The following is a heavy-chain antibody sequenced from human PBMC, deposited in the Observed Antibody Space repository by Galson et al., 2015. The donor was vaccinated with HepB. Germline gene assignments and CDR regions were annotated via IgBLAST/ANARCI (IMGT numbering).Heavy chain of an antibody. Sequence: QSGAEVKKPGESLRISCKGSGYSFTSYWISWVRQMPGKGLEWMGRIDPSDSYTNYSPSFQGHVTISADKSISTAYLQWSSLKASDTAMYYCARTAGMATITGLNAFDIWGQGTMVTVSS. D-gene: IGHD5-24*01. J-gene: IGHJ3*02. V-gene: IGHV5-10-1*01. CDR1: GYSFTSYW. CDR3: ARTAGMATITGLNAFDI. CDR2: IDPSDSYT.